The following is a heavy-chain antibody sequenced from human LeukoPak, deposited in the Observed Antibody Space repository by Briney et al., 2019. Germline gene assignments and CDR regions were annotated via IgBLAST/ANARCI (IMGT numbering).Heavy chain of an antibody. CDR1: GYTFTSYG. CDR2: ISAYNSNT. V-gene: IGHV1-18*01. Sequence: ASVKVSCKASGYTFTSYGISWGRQAPGQGLEWMGWISAYNSNTHYAQKLQGRVTMTTDTSTSTAYMEVRSLRSDDTAVYYCAREVGRGFDYWGQGTLVTVSS. J-gene: IGHJ4*02. D-gene: IGHD1-26*01. CDR3: AREVGRGFDY.